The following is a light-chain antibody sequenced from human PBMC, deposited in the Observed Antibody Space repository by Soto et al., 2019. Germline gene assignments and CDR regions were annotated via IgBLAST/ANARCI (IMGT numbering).Light chain of an antibody. J-gene: IGKJ1*01. CDR3: QQHSTSPWT. Sequence: EIVLTQSPGTLSLSPGESAALSCRASQSVTSNYLVWYRQKPGQAPLLLIYAISSRAAGIPDRFSGSGSGTDFTLTITRLEPEDSAVYYCQQHSTSPWTFGQGTRVEI. CDR1: QSVTSNY. V-gene: IGKV3-20*01. CDR2: AIS.